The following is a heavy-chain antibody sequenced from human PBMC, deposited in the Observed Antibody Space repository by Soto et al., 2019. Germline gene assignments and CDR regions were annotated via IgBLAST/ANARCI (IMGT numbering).Heavy chain of an antibody. V-gene: IGHV1-2*04. D-gene: IGHD3-10*01. CDR2: LNPNSGGT. CDR3: ASGDLLSGAY. Sequence: QVQLVQSGAEVKKPGASVKVSCKASGYTFTGYYMHWVRQAPGQGLEWMGWLNPNSGGTNYARKFHGWVTMARDSSISTAYMELSRLSSADTAVYYCASGDLLSGAYWGMGTLLTVSS. CDR1: GYTFTGYY. J-gene: IGHJ4*02.